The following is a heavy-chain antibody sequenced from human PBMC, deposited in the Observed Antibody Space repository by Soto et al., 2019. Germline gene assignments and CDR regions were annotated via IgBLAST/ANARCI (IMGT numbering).Heavy chain of an antibody. CDR2: VSKNIIDT. J-gene: IGHJ4*02. V-gene: IGHV3-21*06. Sequence: LRLSCAAYGFSFSSHSMHWVRQAPGKGLEWVSFVSKNIIDTSHADSVKGRFTISRDNAKSKVYLQVDSLRIEDTGVYYCAREKLYSTSSIDFWGQGTRVTVSS. CDR1: GFSFSSHS. CDR3: AREKLYSTSSIDF. D-gene: IGHD6-6*01.